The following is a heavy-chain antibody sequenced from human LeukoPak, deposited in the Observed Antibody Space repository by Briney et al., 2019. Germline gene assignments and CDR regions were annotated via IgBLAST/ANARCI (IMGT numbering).Heavy chain of an antibody. CDR2: IYYSGST. CDR1: GGSISSYY. J-gene: IGHJ4*02. CDR3: ARGGTYCGGDCYAP. V-gene: IGHV4-59*01. Sequence: SETLSLTCTVSGGSISSYYWSWIRQPPGKGLEWIGYIYYSGSTNYNPSLKSRVTISVDTSKNQFSLKLSSVTAADTAVYYCARGGTYCGGDCYAPWGQGTLVTVSS. D-gene: IGHD2-21*02.